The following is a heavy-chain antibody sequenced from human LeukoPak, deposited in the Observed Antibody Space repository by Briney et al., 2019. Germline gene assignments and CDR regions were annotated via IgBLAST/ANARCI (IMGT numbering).Heavy chain of an antibody. CDR3: ARDLFPWRGMDV. Sequence: SETLSLTCTVSGGSISNSFYYWGWLRQHPGKGLEWIGYIYYSGSTYYNPSLKSRVTISVDTSKNQFSLKLSSVTAADTAVYYCARDLFPWRGMDVWGQGTTVTVSS. D-gene: IGHD3-3*01. CDR1: GGSISNSFYY. J-gene: IGHJ6*02. CDR2: IYYSGST. V-gene: IGHV4-31*03.